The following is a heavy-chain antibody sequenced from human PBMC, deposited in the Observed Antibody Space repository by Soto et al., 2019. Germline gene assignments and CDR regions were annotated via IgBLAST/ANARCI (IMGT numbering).Heavy chain of an antibody. V-gene: IGHV3-23*01. Sequence: PGGSLRLSCAASGFTFSSYAMSWVRQAPGKGLEWVSAISGSGDTTYYADSVKGRFTISRDNSKNTLYLQMNSLRAEDTAVYYCAKLGGRWLQFTGMDVWGQGTTVTVSS. CDR1: GFTFSSYA. D-gene: IGHD5-12*01. CDR3: AKLGGRWLQFTGMDV. CDR2: ISGSGDTT. J-gene: IGHJ6*02.